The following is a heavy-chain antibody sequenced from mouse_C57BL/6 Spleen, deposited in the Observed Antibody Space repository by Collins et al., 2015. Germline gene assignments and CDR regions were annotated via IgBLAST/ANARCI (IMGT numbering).Heavy chain of an antibody. CDR3: ARWRDGYFDY. J-gene: IGHJ2*01. Sequence: DVQLQESGPGLMKPSQSLSLTCTVTGYSITSDYAWNWIRQFPGNKLEWMGYISYSGSTSYNPSLKSRISITRDTSKNQFFLQLNSVTTEDTATYYCARWRDGYFDYWGQGTTLTVSS. V-gene: IGHV3-2*02. CDR2: ISYSGST. CDR1: GYSITSDYA. D-gene: IGHD2-3*01.